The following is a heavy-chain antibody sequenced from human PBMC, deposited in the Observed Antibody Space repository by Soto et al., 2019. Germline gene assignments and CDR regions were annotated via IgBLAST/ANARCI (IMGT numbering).Heavy chain of an antibody. CDR1: GYTFTVYY. D-gene: IGHD1-26*01. Sequence: ASVKVSCKASGYTFTVYYMHWVRQAPGQELEWMGWINPKSGGTMYPQKFQGRVTMTWDTSISTAYMALTRLRSDDTAVYYCARDLAKGGGSAGFDYWGQGTLVTVSS. J-gene: IGHJ4*02. CDR3: ARDLAKGGGSAGFDY. V-gene: IGHV1-2*02. CDR2: INPKSGGT.